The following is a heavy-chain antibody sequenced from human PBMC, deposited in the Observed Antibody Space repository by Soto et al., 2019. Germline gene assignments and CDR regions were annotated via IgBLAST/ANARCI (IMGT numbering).Heavy chain of an antibody. D-gene: IGHD1-1*01. CDR2: IYYSGST. Sequence: NPSETLSLTCTVSCGSISSSSYYWGWIRQPPGKGLEWIGSIYYSGSTYYNPSLKSRVTISVDTAKNQFSLKLSSVTAADTAVYYCARRNGGFDYWGQGTLVTAPQ. CDR1: CGSISSSSYY. J-gene: IGHJ4*02. V-gene: IGHV4-39*01. CDR3: ARRNGGFDY.